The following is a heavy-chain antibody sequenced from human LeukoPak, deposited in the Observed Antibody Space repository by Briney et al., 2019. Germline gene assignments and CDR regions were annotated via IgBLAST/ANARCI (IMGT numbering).Heavy chain of an antibody. CDR2: IRYDGSNK. CDR1: GFTFSSYG. CDR3: ARGGIAEIKGDY. D-gene: IGHD6-13*01. J-gene: IGHJ4*02. Sequence: GGSLRLSCAASGFTFSSYGMHWVRQAPGKALEGVAFIRYDGSNKYYADSVKGRFTISRDNAKKPLYLQINSLSAEDTAVYYCARGGIAEIKGDYWGQGTLVTVSS. V-gene: IGHV3-30*02.